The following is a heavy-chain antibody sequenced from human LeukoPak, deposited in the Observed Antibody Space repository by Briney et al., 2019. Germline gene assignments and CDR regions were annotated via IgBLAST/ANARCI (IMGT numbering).Heavy chain of an antibody. CDR3: ARGLGGWGPYYFDY. CDR2: INPNSGGT. D-gene: IGHD6-19*01. J-gene: IGHJ4*02. V-gene: IGHV1-2*02. CDR1: GYTFTGYY. Sequence: ASVKVSCKASGYTFTGYYMHWVRQAPGQGLEWMGWINPNSGGTNYAQKFQGRVTMTRDTSTSTVYMELSGLRSEDTAVYYCARGLGGWGPYYFDYWGQGTLVTVSS.